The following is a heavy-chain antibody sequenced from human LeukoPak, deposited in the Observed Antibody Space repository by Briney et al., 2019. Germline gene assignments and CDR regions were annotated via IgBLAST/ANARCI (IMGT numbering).Heavy chain of an antibody. CDR3: AREVAVAGSLMDV. CDR2: ISDSGST. D-gene: IGHD6-19*01. J-gene: IGHJ6*02. V-gene: IGHV4-59*12. CDR1: GGSIRSYY. Sequence: SETLSLTCTVSGGSIRSYYWSWIRQPPGKRLEWIGYISDSGSTNYNPSLKSRVTISVDTPKSQFSLKLSSMTAADTAVYYCAREVAVAGSLMDVWGQGTTVTVSS.